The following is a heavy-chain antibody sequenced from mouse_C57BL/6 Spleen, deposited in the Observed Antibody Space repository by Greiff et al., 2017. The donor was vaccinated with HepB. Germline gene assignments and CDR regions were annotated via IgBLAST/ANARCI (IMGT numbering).Heavy chain of an antibody. CDR3: TRLSPAFYYGSSSYWYFDV. Sequence: VQLQQSGTVLARPGASVKMSCKTSGYTFTSYWMHWVKQRPGQGLEWIGAIYPGNSDTSYNQKFKGKAKLTAVTSASTAYMELSSLTNADSAVSYCTRLSPAFYYGSSSYWYFDVWGTGTTVTVSS. CDR1: GYTFTSYW. CDR2: IYPGNSDT. V-gene: IGHV1-5*01. J-gene: IGHJ1*03. D-gene: IGHD1-1*01.